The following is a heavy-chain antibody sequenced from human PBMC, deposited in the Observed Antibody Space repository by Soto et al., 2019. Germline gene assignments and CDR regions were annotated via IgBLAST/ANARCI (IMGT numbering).Heavy chain of an antibody. CDR1: GGSISSSSYY. V-gene: IGHV4-39*01. J-gene: IGHJ6*02. CDR3: ARLTRGGYCSSTSCQRPYYYYYGMDV. Sequence: QLQLQESGPGLVKPSETLSLTCTVSGGSISSSSYYWGWIRQPPGKGLEWIGSIYYSGSTYYNPSLKSRVTISVDTSKNQFSLKLSSVTAADTAVYYCARLTRGGYCSSTSCQRPYYYYYGMDVWGQGTTVTVSS. CDR2: IYYSGST. D-gene: IGHD2-2*01.